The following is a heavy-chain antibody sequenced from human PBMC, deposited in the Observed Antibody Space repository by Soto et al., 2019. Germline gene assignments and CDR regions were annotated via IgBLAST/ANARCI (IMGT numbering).Heavy chain of an antibody. J-gene: IGHJ6*02. Sequence: ASVKVSCKVSGYTLTELSMHWVRQAPGKGLEWMGGFDPEDGETIYAQKFQGRVTMTEDTSTDTAYMELSSLRSEDTAVYYCATFLKNSIHDYGDYTSYYYYYYGMDVWGQGTTVTAP. CDR3: ATFLKNSIHDYGDYTSYYYYYYGMDV. D-gene: IGHD4-17*01. V-gene: IGHV1-24*01. CDR2: FDPEDGET. CDR1: GYTLTELS.